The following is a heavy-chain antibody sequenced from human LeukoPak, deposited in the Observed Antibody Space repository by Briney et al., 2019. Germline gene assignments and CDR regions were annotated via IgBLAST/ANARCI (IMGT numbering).Heavy chain of an antibody. CDR3: ARYSYCGGDCYFDY. CDR1: GFTFSSYW. D-gene: IGHD2-21*02. J-gene: IGHJ4*02. V-gene: IGHV3-7*01. CDR2: IKQDGSEK. Sequence: GGSLRLSCAASGFTFSSYWMSWVRQAPGKGLEWVANIKQDGSEKYYEDSVKGRFTISRDNAKNSLYLQMNSLRAEDTAVYYCARYSYCGGDCYFDYWGQGTLVTVSS.